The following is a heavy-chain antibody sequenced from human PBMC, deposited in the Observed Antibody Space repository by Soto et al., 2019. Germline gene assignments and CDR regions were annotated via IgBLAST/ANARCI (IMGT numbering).Heavy chain of an antibody. V-gene: IGHV4-34*01. CDR1: GGSFSGYY. CDR2: INHSGST. J-gene: IGHJ4*02. Sequence: SETLSLTCAGYGGSFSGYYCSWIRQPPWKGLEWIGEINHSGSTNYNPSLKSRVTISVDTSKNQFSLKLSSVTAADTAMYYCARRGSGYYLLDYWGQGTLVTVSS. D-gene: IGHD3-3*01. CDR3: ARRGSGYYLLDY.